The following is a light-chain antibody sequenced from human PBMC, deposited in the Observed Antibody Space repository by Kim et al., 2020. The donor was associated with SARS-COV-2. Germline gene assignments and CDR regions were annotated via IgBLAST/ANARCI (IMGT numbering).Light chain of an antibody. V-gene: IGLV7-46*01. CDR3: LLSYSGAWV. Sequence: PGGTVTLTCGSSTGAVTSGHYPYWFQQKPGQAPRTLIYDTNNKHSWTPARFSGSLLGGKVALTLSGAQPEDEADYYCLLSYSGAWVFGGGTQLTVL. J-gene: IGLJ3*02. CDR1: TGAVTSGHY. CDR2: DTN.